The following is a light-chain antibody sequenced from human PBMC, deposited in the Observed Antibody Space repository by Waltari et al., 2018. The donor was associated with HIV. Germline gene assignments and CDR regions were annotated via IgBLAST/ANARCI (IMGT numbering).Light chain of an antibody. Sequence: EIVLTQSPDFQSVTPRERVTITCRASQNTGTSLHWYQQKPNQSPRLLIKFASQAFSLVSSRFSGSGSGTDFTLTINSLEPEDAATYYCRQSSTFPYTFGQGTKLEIK. CDR3: RQSSTFPYT. J-gene: IGKJ2*01. CDR1: QNTGTS. CDR2: FAS. V-gene: IGKV6-21*01.